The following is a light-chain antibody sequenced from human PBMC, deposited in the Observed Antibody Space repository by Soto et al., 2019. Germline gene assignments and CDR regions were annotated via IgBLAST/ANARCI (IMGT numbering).Light chain of an antibody. CDR3: SSYTTIKTVV. J-gene: IGLJ2*01. V-gene: IGLV2-14*01. Sequence: QSVLTQPASVSGSPGQSXTISCTXTXSDIGTYKYVSWFQXHPGKAPKLIIFEVSNRPSGISDRFSGFKSANTAYLTISGVXPEDEADYHCSSYTTIKTVVFGGGTKVTVL. CDR1: XSDIGTYKY. CDR2: EVS.